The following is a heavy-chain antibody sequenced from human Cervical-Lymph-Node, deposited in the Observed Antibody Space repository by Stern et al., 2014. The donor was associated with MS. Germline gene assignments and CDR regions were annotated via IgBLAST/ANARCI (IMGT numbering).Heavy chain of an antibody. Sequence: QVQLVESGAEIRKPGASVKISCEASGYTFTTYYMHWVRQAPGQGLEWVALFNPGSGKTAYEQRFQGRVTVTGDTSTSTVYMELTGLRSEDTAVYYCARVLSLATSDSWGQGTLVIVSS. J-gene: IGHJ4*02. V-gene: IGHV1-46*01. CDR2: FNPGSGKT. CDR3: ARVLSLATSDS. D-gene: IGHD1-1*01. CDR1: GYTFTTYY.